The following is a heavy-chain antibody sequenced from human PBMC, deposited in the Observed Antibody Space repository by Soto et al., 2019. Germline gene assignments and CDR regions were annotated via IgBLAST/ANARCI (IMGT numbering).Heavy chain of an antibody. Sequence: AQRLQFGAEVKKPGPWLKVSSKVSEGPLAGYAITWVRQAPGQGLGWMGGIIPLLGITDYGQKFQGRITIAADESTGTAYMDLRGLRSEDTAVYYCARDPRSITGTTSSEDFQHWGQGTLVSVSS. D-gene: IGHD1-20*01. CDR1: EGPLAGYA. CDR3: ARDPRSITGTTSSEDFQH. J-gene: IGHJ1*01. V-gene: IGHV1-69*01. CDR2: IIPLLGIT.